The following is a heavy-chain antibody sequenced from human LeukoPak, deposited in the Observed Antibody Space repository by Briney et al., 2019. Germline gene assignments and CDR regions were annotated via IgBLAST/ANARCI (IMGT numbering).Heavy chain of an antibody. Sequence: GGSLRPSCAASGFRLSYHDMHWVRQAPGKGLEFVSSIGAAGAHAFYADSVKGRFTISRDNFQSTMYLQMDGLRPEDSAVYYCARELGGTKTGGFDIWGQGTVVTVSS. J-gene: IGHJ3*02. D-gene: IGHD1-14*01. CDR3: ARELGGTKTGGFDI. V-gene: IGHV3-64*02. CDR2: IGAAGAHA. CDR1: GFRLSYHD.